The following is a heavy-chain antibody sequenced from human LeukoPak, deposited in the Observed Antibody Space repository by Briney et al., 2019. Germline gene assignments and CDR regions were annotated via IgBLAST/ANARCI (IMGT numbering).Heavy chain of an antibody. V-gene: IGHV3-53*01. CDR2: IHSGGIT. CDR1: GFTVSNIY. Sequence: GGSLRLSCAASGFTVSNIYMSWVRQAPGTGLEWVSIIHSGGITHYADSVKGRFTISRDNSKNTLYLQMNSLRAEDTAVYYCVRDRGIASTGGYGMDVWGQGTTVTVSS. J-gene: IGHJ6*02. D-gene: IGHD6-13*01. CDR3: VRDRGIASTGGYGMDV.